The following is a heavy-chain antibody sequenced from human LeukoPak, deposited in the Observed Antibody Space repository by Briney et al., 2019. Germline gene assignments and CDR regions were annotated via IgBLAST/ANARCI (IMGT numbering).Heavy chain of an antibody. D-gene: IGHD5-18*01. V-gene: IGHV4-4*09. Sequence: PSETLSLTCTVSGGSISSYYWSWIRQPPGKGLEWIGYIYTNGSTNYNPSLKSRVTISVDTSKNQFSLKLSSVTAADTAVYYCARRDTQYIWFDPWGQGTLVTVSS. CDR2: IYTNGST. CDR3: ARRDTQYIWFDP. J-gene: IGHJ5*02. CDR1: GGSISSYY.